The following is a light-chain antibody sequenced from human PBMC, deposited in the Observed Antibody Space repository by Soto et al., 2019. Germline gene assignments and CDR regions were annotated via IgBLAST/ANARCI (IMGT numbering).Light chain of an antibody. CDR2: DAS. V-gene: IGKV1-5*01. CDR3: QQYNSYPPA. Sequence: IHMTHFPSTLSASLGDIVTITVRASQNIGSWLAWYQQKPGKSPKVLIYDASNLETGVPSRFSGSGSGTEFTLTISSLQPDDFATYYCQQYNSYPPAFGQGTKVDIK. J-gene: IGKJ1*01. CDR1: QNIGSW.